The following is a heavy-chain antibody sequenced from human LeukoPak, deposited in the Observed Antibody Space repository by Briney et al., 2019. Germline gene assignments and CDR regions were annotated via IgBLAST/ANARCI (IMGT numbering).Heavy chain of an antibody. J-gene: IGHJ4*02. CDR1: GGSFSGYY. V-gene: IGHV4-34*01. Sequence: SETLSLTRAVYGGSFSGYYWSWIRQPPGKGLEWIGEINHSGSTNYNPSLKSRVTISVDTSKNQFSLKLSSVTAADTAVYYCARGGFGGWYYWGQGTLVTVSS. D-gene: IGHD6-19*01. CDR2: INHSGST. CDR3: ARGGFGGWYY.